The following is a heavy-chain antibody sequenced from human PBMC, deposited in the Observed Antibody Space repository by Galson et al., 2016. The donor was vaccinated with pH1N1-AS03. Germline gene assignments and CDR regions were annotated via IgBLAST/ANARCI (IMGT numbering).Heavy chain of an antibody. J-gene: IGHJ3*01. Sequence: PALVKPTQTLTLTCSVSGVSVTSSGVGVGWFRQPPGKALEWLALVYWAETRRYSPSLKNRLTITKDSSKNQVVLTLTSVDPMDIATYFCALPISGGNAFELWGPGTMVTGSS. V-gene: IGHV2-5*02. D-gene: IGHD3-3*02. CDR2: VYWAETR. CDR1: GVSVTSSGVG. CDR3: ALPISGGNAFEL.